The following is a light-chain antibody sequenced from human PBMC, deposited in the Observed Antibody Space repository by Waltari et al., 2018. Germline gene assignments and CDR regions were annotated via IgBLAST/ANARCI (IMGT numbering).Light chain of an antibody. CDR3: SSYAGSNNLGV. Sequence: QSALTQPPSASGSPGQSVTISFTGTSSDVGGYSYVSWYQHHPGKAPKLIIYEVYKRPSGAPDRFSGSKSGNTASLTVSGLQAEDEADYYCSSYAGSNNLGVFGTGTKVTVL. V-gene: IGLV2-8*01. J-gene: IGLJ1*01. CDR1: SSDVGGYSY. CDR2: EVY.